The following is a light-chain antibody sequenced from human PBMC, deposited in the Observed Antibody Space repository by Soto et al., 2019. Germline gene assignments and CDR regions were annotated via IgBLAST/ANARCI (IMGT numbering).Light chain of an antibody. V-gene: IGLV2-23*01. J-gene: IGLJ1*01. CDR2: EGS. CDR3: CSYAGSSTFHV. CDR1: RSDVGSYNL. Sequence: QSALTQPASVSGSPGQSITISCTGTRSDVGSYNLVSWYQQHPGKAPKLMIYEGSKRPSGVSNRFSGSKSGNTASLTISGLQAEDEADYDCCSYAGSSTFHVFGAGTKLTVL.